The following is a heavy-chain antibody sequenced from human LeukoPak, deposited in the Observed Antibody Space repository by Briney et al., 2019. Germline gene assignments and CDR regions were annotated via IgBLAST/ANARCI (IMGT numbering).Heavy chain of an antibody. V-gene: IGHV3-23*01. J-gene: IGHJ3*02. D-gene: IGHD3-10*01. CDR3: ATQSPDYSIGPSYGSFDI. CDR2: IGASGGNI. Sequence: GGSLRLSCEASGFTFDNYAMSWVRQAPGKGLEWVSSIGASGGNIFYADSVKGRFTISRDNSKNTLFLQMNSLRAEDTALYYCATQSPDYSIGPSYGSFDIWGQGTMVTVSS. CDR1: GFTFDNYA.